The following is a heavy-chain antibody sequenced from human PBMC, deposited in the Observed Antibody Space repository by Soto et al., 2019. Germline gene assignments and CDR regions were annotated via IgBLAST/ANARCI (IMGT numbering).Heavy chain of an antibody. CDR2: ISAYNGNT. Sequence: ASVKVSCKASGYTFTSYGISWVRQAPGQGLEWMGWISAYNGNTNYAQKLQGRVTMTTDTSTSTAYMELRSLRSDDTAVYYCARDQDTAMVTVWWGYYYYGMDGWGQGTTITFSS. V-gene: IGHV1-18*04. CDR1: GYTFTSYG. D-gene: IGHD5-18*01. J-gene: IGHJ6*02. CDR3: ARDQDTAMVTVWWGYYYYGMDG.